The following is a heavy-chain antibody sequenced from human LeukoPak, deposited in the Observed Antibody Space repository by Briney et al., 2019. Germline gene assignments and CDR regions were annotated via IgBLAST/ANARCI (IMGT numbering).Heavy chain of an antibody. D-gene: IGHD5-12*01. J-gene: IGHJ4*02. CDR1: GGTFSSYA. V-gene: IGHV1-69*05. CDR2: IIPIFGTA. CDR3: ALYSGYDLDVFDY. Sequence: ASVKVSCKASGGTFSSYAISWVRQAPGQGLEWMGGIIPIFGTANYAQKFQGRVTITTDESTSTAYMELSSLGSEDTAVYYCALYSGYDLDVFDYWGQGTLVTVSS.